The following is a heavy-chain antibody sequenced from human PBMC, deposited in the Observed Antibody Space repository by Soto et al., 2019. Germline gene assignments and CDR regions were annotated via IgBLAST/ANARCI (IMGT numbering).Heavy chain of an antibody. CDR2: INSDESTT. V-gene: IGHV3-74*01. CDR3: ALSHTVTTDY. D-gene: IGHD4-17*01. Sequence: EVQLVESGGGLVQPGGSLRLSCAASGLTFTNYWMHWVRQAPGKGLVWVSRINSDESTTNYADSVKGRFTISRDNAKNTLYLQMNSRRAEDTAVYYCALSHTVTTDYWGQGTLVTVSS. J-gene: IGHJ4*02. CDR1: GLTFTNYW.